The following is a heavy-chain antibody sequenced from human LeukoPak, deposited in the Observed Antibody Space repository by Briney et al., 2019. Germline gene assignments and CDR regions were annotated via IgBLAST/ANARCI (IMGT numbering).Heavy chain of an antibody. Sequence: PSETLSLTCAVYGGSLSGYYWTWIRQPPGKGLEWIGDINYSGSTNYNPSLHSRVTLSVDTSKLQLSMKLSSVTAADTAVYYCARRTAARGWFDPWGQGTLVTVSS. CDR3: ARRTAARGWFDP. CDR1: GGSLSGYY. D-gene: IGHD3-10*01. CDR2: INYSGST. J-gene: IGHJ5*02. V-gene: IGHV4-34*01.